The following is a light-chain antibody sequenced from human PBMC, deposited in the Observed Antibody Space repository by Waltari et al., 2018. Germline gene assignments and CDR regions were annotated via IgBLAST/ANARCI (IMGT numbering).Light chain of an antibody. Sequence: EIVLTQSTGTLSLSPGERDTLSCRASQSVRGSFAWYQQKAGLAPRLLIYGASSRATGIPDRFSGSGSGTDFSLTISRLEPEDFAVYYCQHYVRLPATFGQGTKVEIK. J-gene: IGKJ1*01. CDR1: QSVRGS. V-gene: IGKV3-20*01. CDR3: QHYVRLPAT. CDR2: GAS.